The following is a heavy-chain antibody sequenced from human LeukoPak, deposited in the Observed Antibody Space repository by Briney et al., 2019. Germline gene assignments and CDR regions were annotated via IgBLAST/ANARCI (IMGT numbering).Heavy chain of an antibody. D-gene: IGHD5-18*01. CDR1: GGSISSGGYY. CDR3: ATTSIQLWLHSFDY. CDR2: IYYSGST. J-gene: IGHJ4*02. V-gene: IGHV4-31*03. Sequence: SETLSLTCTVSGGSISSGGYYWSWIRQHPGKGLEWIGYIYYSGSTYYNPSLKSRVTISVDTSKNQFSLKLSSVTAADTAVYYCATTSIQLWLHSFDYWGQGTLVTVSS.